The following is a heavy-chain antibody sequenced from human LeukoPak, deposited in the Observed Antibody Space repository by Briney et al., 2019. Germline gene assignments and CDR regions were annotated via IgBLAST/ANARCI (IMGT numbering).Heavy chain of an antibody. CDR1: GFTFDDYA. J-gene: IGHJ4*02. CDR3: AKVYVGSWYAYDH. Sequence: GGSLGLSVTASGFTFDDYAMHWVRQAPAKGLEWVSPISGDGGTTDYADSVKGRFTISRDKRRNSLYLHMNSLRTEDTALYFCAKVYVGSWYAYDHWGQGTLVTVSS. V-gene: IGHV3-43*02. CDR2: ISGDGGTT. D-gene: IGHD6-13*01.